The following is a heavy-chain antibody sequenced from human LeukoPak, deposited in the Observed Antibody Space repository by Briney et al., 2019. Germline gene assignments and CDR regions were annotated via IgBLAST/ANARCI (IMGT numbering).Heavy chain of an antibody. CDR1: GFTFNNYA. Sequence: GGSLRLSCVASGFTFNNYAMSWVRQAPGKGPEWVSGISGSGAKSYYADSVEGRFTISRDNSKNTLYLQMNSLRADDTAVYYCARALSQELIRYSQDWGQGTLVSVSS. V-gene: IGHV3-23*01. J-gene: IGHJ1*01. CDR2: ISGSGAKS. CDR3: ARALSQELIRYSQD. D-gene: IGHD2-15*01.